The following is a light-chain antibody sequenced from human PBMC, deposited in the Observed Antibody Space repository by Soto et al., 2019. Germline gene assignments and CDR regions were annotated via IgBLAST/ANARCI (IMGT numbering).Light chain of an antibody. J-gene: IGLJ1*01. CDR2: DVT. V-gene: IGLV2-8*01. CDR1: SSDIGGYNS. Sequence: QSVLTQSPSASGSPRQSVTISCTGTSSDIGGYNSVSWYQEHPGKAPKVMIYDVTKRPSGVPDRFSGSKSGNTASLTVSALQAEDEADYYCSSYTDRKNLVFGTGTKVTVL. CDR3: SSYTDRKNLV.